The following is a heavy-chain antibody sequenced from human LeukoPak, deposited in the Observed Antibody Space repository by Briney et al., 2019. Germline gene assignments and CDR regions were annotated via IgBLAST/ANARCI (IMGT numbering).Heavy chain of an antibody. Sequence: SETLSLTCAVYGGSFSGYYWSWIRQPPGKGLEWIGEINHSGSTNYNPSLKSRVTISVDTSKNQFSLKLSSVTAADTAVYYCARAPGRLQLHYFDYWGQGTLVTVSS. CDR1: GGSFSGYY. CDR3: ARAPGRLQLHYFDY. CDR2: INHSGST. D-gene: IGHD2-2*01. J-gene: IGHJ4*02. V-gene: IGHV4-34*01.